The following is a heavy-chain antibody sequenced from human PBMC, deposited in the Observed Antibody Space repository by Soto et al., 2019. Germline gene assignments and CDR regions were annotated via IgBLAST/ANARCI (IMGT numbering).Heavy chain of an antibody. CDR1: GFSLSTSGVG. J-gene: IGHJ4*02. V-gene: IGHV2-5*02. CDR2: IYWDEDK. CDR3: AHLYYDILTGYYYYFDY. D-gene: IGHD3-9*01. Sequence: SGPTLVNPTQTLTLTCTFSGFSLSTSGVGVGWIRQPPGKALEWLALIYWDEDKRYSPSLKSRLTITKDTSKNQAVLTMTNMDPVDTAAYYCAHLYYDILTGYYYYFDYWGQGTLFTVSS.